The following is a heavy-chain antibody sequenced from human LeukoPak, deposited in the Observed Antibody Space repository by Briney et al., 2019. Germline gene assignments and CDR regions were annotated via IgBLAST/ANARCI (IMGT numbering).Heavy chain of an antibody. D-gene: IGHD3-9*01. CDR1: GGSISSYY. V-gene: IGHV4-59*01. Sequence: SETLSLTCTVSGGSISSYYWSWIRRPPGKGLEWIGYIYYSGSTNYNPSLKSRVTISVDTSKNQFSLKLSSVTAADTAVYYCARGDYDILTGYYPIRSGEFDYWGQGTLVTVSS. CDR3: ARGDYDILTGYYPIRSGEFDY. J-gene: IGHJ4*02. CDR2: IYYSGST.